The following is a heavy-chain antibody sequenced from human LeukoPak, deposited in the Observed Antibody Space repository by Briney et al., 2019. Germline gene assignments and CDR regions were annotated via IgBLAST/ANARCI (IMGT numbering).Heavy chain of an antibody. D-gene: IGHD3-10*01. CDR3: ARRGYYGSFDGFDI. V-gene: IGHV5-51*01. Sequence: GESLKISCKGSGYNFITYWIGWVRQMPGKGLECMGIIYPGDSDTRYSPSFQGQVTISADKSISTAYLQWSSLKASDTAMYYCARRGYYGSFDGFDIWAQGTMITVSS. CDR2: IYPGDSDT. CDR1: GYNFITYW. J-gene: IGHJ3*02.